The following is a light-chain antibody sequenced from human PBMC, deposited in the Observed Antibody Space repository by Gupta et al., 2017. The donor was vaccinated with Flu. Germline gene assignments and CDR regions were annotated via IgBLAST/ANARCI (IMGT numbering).Light chain of an antibody. CDR2: GAF. Sequence: EIVLTQSPGTLSLSPGEGGTLSCTASQSITNNYLAWYQQKPGQAPRFLIHGAFNRAAGVPDRFSGGGTGTDFTLTISRLKPEDFAIYYCHQYAASPGTFGQGTRVEI. J-gene: IGKJ1*01. V-gene: IGKV3-20*01. CDR1: QSITNNY. CDR3: HQYAASPGT.